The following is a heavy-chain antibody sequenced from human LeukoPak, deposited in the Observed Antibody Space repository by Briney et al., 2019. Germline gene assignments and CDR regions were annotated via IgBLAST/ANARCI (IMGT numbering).Heavy chain of an antibody. D-gene: IGHD3-3*01. Sequence: ASVKVSCKASGYSFTNYDINWVRQATGQGLEWMGWMNPNSGITAYAQKLQGRVTITRNTSISTAYMELSSLRSEDTAVYYCARVPFAIFGVVISFVDYWGQGTLVTVSS. V-gene: IGHV1-8*03. CDR2: MNPNSGIT. CDR3: ARVPFAIFGVVISFVDY. CDR1: GYSFTNYD. J-gene: IGHJ4*02.